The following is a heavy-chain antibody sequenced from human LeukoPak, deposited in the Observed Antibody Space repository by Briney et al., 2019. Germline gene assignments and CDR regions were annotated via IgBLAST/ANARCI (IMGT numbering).Heavy chain of an antibody. Sequence: GASVKVSCKASGYTFTSYGISWVRQAPGQGLEWMGWISAYNGNTNYAQKLQGRVTMTTDTSTSTAYMELRSMRSDDTAVYYCARDITFGRVIVIPGDYWGQGNLVTVSS. V-gene: IGHV1-18*01. CDR3: ARDITFGRVIVIPGDY. J-gene: IGHJ4*02. CDR2: ISAYNGNT. D-gene: IGHD3-16*02. CDR1: GYTFTSYG.